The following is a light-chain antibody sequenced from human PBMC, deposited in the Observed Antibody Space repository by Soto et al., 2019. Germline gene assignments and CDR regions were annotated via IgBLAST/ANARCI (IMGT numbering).Light chain of an antibody. CDR1: QSFSTW. V-gene: IGKV1-5*03. CDR2: KAY. Sequence: DIXITQSPSTLSASVGDRVTLTCRASQSFSTWLAWYQQKPGRAPKLLIYKAYSLESGVPSRFSGTGSGTEFTLTISSLQPDDFATYYCQKYYTYPLTGGRGPPV. J-gene: IGKJ4*01. CDR3: QKYYTYPLT.